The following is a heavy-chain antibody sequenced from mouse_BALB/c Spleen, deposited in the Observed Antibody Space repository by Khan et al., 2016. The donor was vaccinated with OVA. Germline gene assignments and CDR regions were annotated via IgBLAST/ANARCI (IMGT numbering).Heavy chain of an antibody. CDR1: GYSITSGYY. CDR2: IRYDGSN. Sequence: EVQLQESGPGLVKPSQSLSLTCSVTGYSITSGYYWNWIRQFPGNKLEWMGFIRYDGSNNYNPSLKNRMSITRDTSKNQFLLTWKSVNTEDTATYYCARDYYGRSLYGDVWGAGTTVTVSS. CDR3: ARDYYGRSLYGDV. V-gene: IGHV3-6*02. D-gene: IGHD1-1*01. J-gene: IGHJ1*01.